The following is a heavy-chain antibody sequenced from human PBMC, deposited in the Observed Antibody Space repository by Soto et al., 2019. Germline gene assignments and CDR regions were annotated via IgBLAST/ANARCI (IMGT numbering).Heavy chain of an antibody. Sequence: GASVKVSSKASGGTFSSYAISWVRQAPGQGLEWMGGIIPIFGTANYAQKFQGRVTITADESTGTAYMELSSLSSEDTAVYSCARELLGTLDYWGQGTLVTVSS. V-gene: IGHV1-69*13. CDR2: IIPIFGTA. CDR1: GGTFSSYA. CDR3: ARELLGTLDY. D-gene: IGHD6-13*01. J-gene: IGHJ4*02.